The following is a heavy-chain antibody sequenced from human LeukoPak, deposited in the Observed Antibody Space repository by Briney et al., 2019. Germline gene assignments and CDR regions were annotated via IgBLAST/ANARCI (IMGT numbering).Heavy chain of an antibody. D-gene: IGHD3-22*01. CDR3: ARHRTMINWFDP. J-gene: IGHJ5*02. CDR1: GYSFTSHW. CDR2: IYPGDSDT. V-gene: IGHV5-51*01. Sequence: GESLKISCKGSGYSFTSHWIAWVRQMPGKGLEWMGIIYPGDSDTRCSPSFQGQVTISADRSTSTAYLHWSSLKASDTAMYYCARHRTMINWFDPWGQGTLVTVSS.